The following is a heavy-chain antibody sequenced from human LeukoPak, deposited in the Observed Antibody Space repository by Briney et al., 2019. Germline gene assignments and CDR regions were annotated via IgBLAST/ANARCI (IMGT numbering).Heavy chain of an antibody. CDR2: ITSSSTYI. D-gene: IGHD6-13*01. Sequence: GGSLRLSCAASGFTFSSYSMSWVRQTPGKGLEWVSSITSSSTYIYYADSVKGRFTISRDNAKTSLYLQMNSLRPEDTAVYYCAKSSENYSTLSRFDYWGQGTLVTVSS. CDR3: AKSSENYSTLSRFDY. CDR1: GFTFSSYS. V-gene: IGHV3-21*01. J-gene: IGHJ4*02.